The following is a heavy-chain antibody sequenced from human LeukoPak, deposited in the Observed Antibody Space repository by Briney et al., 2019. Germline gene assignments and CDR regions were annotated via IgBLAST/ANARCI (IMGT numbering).Heavy chain of an antibody. J-gene: IGHJ1*01. CDR3: SRAPYSSAPYLEYFQL. V-gene: IGHV3-7*05. Sequence: GGSLRLSCAASGFTFSSYWMNWVRQAPGKGLEWVSDINQDGGEKYCVDSVKGRFTISRDNAKKTMYLQMNSLRAEDTAVYYCSRAPYSSAPYLEYFQLWGDGTRVSVSS. CDR2: INQDGGEK. D-gene: IGHD6-25*01. CDR1: GFTFSSYW.